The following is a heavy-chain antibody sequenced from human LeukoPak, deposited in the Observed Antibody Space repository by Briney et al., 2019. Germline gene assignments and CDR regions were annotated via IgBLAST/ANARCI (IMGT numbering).Heavy chain of an antibody. D-gene: IGHD6-13*01. J-gene: IGHJ1*01. CDR2: IYWDGDK. Sequence: SGPTLLNPTPTLTLIFSFSGFSLSTSGVAVGWIRQPPGKALEWLALIYWDGDKRYSPSLRSRLTITKDTSKNQVVLTMTNVDPVDTATYYCAHLIAAADAEYFQHWGQGTLVTVSS. CDR1: GFSLSTSGVA. V-gene: IGHV2-5*02. CDR3: AHLIAAADAEYFQH.